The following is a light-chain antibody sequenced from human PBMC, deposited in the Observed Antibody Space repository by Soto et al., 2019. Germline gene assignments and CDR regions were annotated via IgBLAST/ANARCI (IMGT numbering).Light chain of an antibody. CDR2: WAS. CDR3: QQYYSTFPFT. CDR1: QSVLSTSNNQNY. Sequence: DIVMTQSPDSLAVYLGERATINCKSSQSVLSTSNNQNYLGWYQQKPGQPPKLIIYWASIRESGVPDRFSGSSSGTDFTLTISSLQAEDVAVYYCQQYYSTFPFTFGPGTKVEIK. J-gene: IGKJ3*01. V-gene: IGKV4-1*01.